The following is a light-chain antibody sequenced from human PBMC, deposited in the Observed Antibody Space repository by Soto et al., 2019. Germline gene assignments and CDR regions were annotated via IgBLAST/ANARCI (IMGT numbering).Light chain of an antibody. J-gene: IGKJ1*01. Sequence: DIQMTQSPSTLSASVGDRVTITCRASQSISSWLAWYQQKPGKAPKLLIYDASSLESGVPSRFSGSGPGTEFTLTISSLQPDDFATYYCQQYNSYSTTFGQGTKVDIK. CDR3: QQYNSYSTT. CDR2: DAS. CDR1: QSISSW. V-gene: IGKV1-5*01.